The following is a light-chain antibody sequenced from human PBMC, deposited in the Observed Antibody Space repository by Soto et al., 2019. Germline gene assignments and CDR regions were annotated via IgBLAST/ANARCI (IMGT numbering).Light chain of an antibody. V-gene: IGKV3-20*01. CDR3: QQYGSAPT. J-gene: IGKJ5*01. CDR2: GTS. Sequence: EIVLTQSPGTLSLSPWERATLSCWASQTVGSSYLAWYQQKPGQAPRLLIYGTSTRAAGIPDRFSGRGSGTDFTLSISRLEPEDSAVYYCQQYGSAPTFGQGTRLEI. CDR1: QTVGSSY.